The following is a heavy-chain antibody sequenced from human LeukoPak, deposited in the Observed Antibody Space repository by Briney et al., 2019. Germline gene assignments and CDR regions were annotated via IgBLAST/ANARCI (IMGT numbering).Heavy chain of an antibody. CDR1: GGTFSSYA. CDR2: IIPIFGTA. Sequence: ASVKVSCKASGGTFSSYAISWVRQAPGQGLEWMGGIIPIFGTANYAQKLQGRVTITADESTSTAYMELSSLRSEDTAVYYCATSPGIAVAGVGNWFDPWGQGTLVTVSS. V-gene: IGHV1-69*13. J-gene: IGHJ5*02. D-gene: IGHD6-19*01. CDR3: ATSPGIAVAGVGNWFDP.